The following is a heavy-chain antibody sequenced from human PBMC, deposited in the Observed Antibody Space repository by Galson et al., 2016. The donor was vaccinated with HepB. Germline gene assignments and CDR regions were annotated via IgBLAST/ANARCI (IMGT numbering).Heavy chain of an antibody. CDR2: VHYGGTT. CDR1: GGSISGYY. V-gene: IGHV4-59*01. D-gene: IGHD5-24*01. Sequence: SETLSLTCTVSGGSISGYYWNWLRQSPVKGLEWIGYVHYGGTTNSNPSLQSRVTILLHTSKNQFSLELTSVTAADTAVYYCARCRGGYNHDFDSWGQGTLVTDSS. CDR3: ARCRGGYNHDFDS. J-gene: IGHJ4*02.